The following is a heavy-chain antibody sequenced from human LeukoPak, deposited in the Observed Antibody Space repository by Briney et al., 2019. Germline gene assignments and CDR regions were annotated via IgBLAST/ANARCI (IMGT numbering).Heavy chain of an antibody. CDR2: ISSSSSYI. J-gene: IGHJ3*02. CDR1: GFTFSSYS. CDR3: ARETLSANDAFDI. V-gene: IGHV3-21*01. Sequence: GGSLRLSCAASGFTFSSYSMNWVRQAPGKGLEWVSSISSSSSYIYYADSVKGRFTISRDNAKNSLYLQMNSLRAEDTAVYYCARETLSANDAFDIWGQGTLVTVSS.